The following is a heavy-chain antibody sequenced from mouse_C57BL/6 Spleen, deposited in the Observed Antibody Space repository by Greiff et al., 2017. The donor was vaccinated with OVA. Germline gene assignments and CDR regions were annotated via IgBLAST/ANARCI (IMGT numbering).Heavy chain of an antibody. D-gene: IGHD2-1*01. V-gene: IGHV1-55*01. J-gene: IGHJ4*01. CDR2: IYPGSGST. CDR1: GYTFTSYW. CDR3: ARRGNSPYAMDY. Sequence: QVHVKQPGAELVKPGASVKMSCKASGYTFTSYWITWVKQRPGQGLEWIGDIYPGSGSTNYNEKFKSKATLTVDTSSSTAYMQLSSLTSEDSAVYYCARRGNSPYAMDYWGQGTSVTVSS.